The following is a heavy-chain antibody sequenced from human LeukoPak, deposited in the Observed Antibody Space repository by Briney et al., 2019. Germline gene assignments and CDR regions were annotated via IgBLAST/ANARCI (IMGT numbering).Heavy chain of an antibody. J-gene: IGHJ4*02. CDR1: GFTFSSYS. CDR3: ARVGLDYDSSGYHYYFDY. Sequence: GGSLRLSCAASGFTFSSYSMTWVRQAPGKGLEWVSSISSSSSYIYYADSVKGRFTISRDNAKNSLYLQMNSLRAEDTAVYYCARVGLDYDSSGYHYYFDYWGQGTLVTVSS. D-gene: IGHD3-22*01. V-gene: IGHV3-21*01. CDR2: ISSSSSYI.